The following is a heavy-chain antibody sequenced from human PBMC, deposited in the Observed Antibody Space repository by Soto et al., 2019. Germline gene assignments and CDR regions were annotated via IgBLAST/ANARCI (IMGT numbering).Heavy chain of an antibody. J-gene: IGHJ6*02. D-gene: IGHD1-7*01. CDR2: IYYSGST. CDR3: ARHTGNWNYVYWYYYYGMDV. CDR1: GGSISSSSYY. V-gene: IGHV4-39*01. Sequence: SETLSLTCTVSGGSISSSSYYWGWIRQPPGKGLEWIGSIYYSGSTYYNPSLKSRVTISVDTSKNQFSLKLSSVTAADTAVYYCARHTGNWNYVYWYYYYGMDVWGQGTTVT.